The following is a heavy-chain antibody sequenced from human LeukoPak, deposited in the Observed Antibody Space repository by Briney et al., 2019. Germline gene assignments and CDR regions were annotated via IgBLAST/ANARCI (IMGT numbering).Heavy chain of an antibody. D-gene: IGHD3-16*02. J-gene: IGHJ4*02. CDR2: INHSGST. V-gene: IGHV4-34*01. Sequence: SETLSLTCAVYGGSFSGYDWSWIRQPPGKGLEWIGEINHSGSTDYNPSLKSRVTISVDTSKNQFSLKLSSVTAADTAVYYCARGRFIYDYVWGRYRRSGYFDYWGQGTLVTVSS. CDR1: GGSFSGYD. CDR3: ARGRFIYDYVWGRYRRSGYFDY.